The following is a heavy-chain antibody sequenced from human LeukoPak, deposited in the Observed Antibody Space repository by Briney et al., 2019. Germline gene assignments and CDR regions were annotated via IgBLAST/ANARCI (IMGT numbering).Heavy chain of an antibody. D-gene: IGHD3-10*01. Sequence: PSETLSLTCTVSGGSISSSSYYWGWLRQPPGKGLEWIGSIYYSGTTYYNPSLKSRVTISVDTSKNQFSLKLSSVAPADTAVYYCARGGYYGSGNDFRFDPWGQGTLVTVSS. CDR3: ARGGYYGSGNDFRFDP. J-gene: IGHJ5*02. CDR2: IYYSGTT. CDR1: GGSISSSSYY. V-gene: IGHV4-39*07.